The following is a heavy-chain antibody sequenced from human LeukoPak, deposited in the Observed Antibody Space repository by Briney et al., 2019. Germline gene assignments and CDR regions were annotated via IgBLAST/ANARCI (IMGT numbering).Heavy chain of an antibody. CDR1: GFTFSDYY. J-gene: IGHJ6*02. CDR3: ARGTPSRYYYGSGSYSNYYYGMDV. V-gene: IGHV3-11*01. Sequence: GGSLRLSCAASGFTFSDYYMSWIRQAPGKGLEWVSYISSSGSTIYYADSVKGRFTISRDNAKNSLYLQMNSLRAEDTAVYYCARGTPSRYYYGSGSYSNYYYGMDVWGQGTTVTVSS. CDR2: ISSSGSTI. D-gene: IGHD3-10*01.